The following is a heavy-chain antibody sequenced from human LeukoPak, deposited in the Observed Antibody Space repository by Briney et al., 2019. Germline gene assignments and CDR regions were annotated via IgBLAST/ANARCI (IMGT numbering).Heavy chain of an antibody. J-gene: IGHJ3*02. CDR3: ARGATSAFDI. V-gene: IGHV4-59*08. CDR2: IYYSGST. D-gene: IGHD1-26*01. Sequence: SETLSLTCSVSGGSIGSSYWHWIRQPPGKGLEWIGYIYYSGSTNYNPSLKSRVTISVDTSKNQFSLKLSSVTAADTAVYYCARGATSAFDIWGQGTMVTVSS. CDR1: GGSIGSSY.